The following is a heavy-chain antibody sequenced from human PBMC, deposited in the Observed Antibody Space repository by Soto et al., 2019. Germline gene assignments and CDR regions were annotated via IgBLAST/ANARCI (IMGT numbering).Heavy chain of an antibody. Sequence: PSETLSLTCTVSGGSISSIIYYWGWIRQPPGKGLEWIGSIYYSGSTYYNPSLKSRVTISVDTSKNQFSLKLNSVTAADTAVYFCARHSLSQLVRSSFDYWGQGTLVTVSS. J-gene: IGHJ4*02. D-gene: IGHD6-6*01. CDR1: GGSISSIIYY. CDR2: IYYSGST. CDR3: ARHSLSQLVRSSFDY. V-gene: IGHV4-39*01.